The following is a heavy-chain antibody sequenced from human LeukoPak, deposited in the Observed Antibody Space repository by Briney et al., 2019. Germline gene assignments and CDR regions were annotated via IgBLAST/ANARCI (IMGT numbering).Heavy chain of an antibody. CDR3: ARHNYGYDY. Sequence: GSLRLSCAASGFTFRSYGMHWVRQALGKGLVWVSHIHSDGSSTSYADSVQGRFTISRDNAKNTLYLQMNSLRAEDTAVYYCARHNYGYDYWGQGTPVTVSS. D-gene: IGHD3-10*01. J-gene: IGHJ4*02. CDR2: IHSDGSST. V-gene: IGHV3-74*01. CDR1: GFTFRSYG.